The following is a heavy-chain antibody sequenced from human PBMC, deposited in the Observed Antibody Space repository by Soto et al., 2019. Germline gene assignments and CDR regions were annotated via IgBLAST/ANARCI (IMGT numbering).Heavy chain of an antibody. D-gene: IGHD1-26*01. J-gene: IGHJ4*02. CDR1: GFTFSNAW. CDR2: IKSKTDGGTT. Sequence: EVQLVESGGGLVKPGGSLRLSCAASGFTFSNAWMNWVRQAPGKGLEWVGRIKSKTDGGTTDYAAPVKGRFTISRDDSKNTLYLQMNSLKTEDTAVYYCTTRILGSYYLGEEGYWGQGTLVTVSS. V-gene: IGHV3-15*07. CDR3: TTRILGSYYLGEEGY.